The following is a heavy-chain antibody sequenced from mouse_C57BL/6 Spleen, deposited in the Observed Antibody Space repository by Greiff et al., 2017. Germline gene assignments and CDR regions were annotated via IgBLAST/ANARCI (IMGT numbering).Heavy chain of an antibody. D-gene: IGHD2-3*01. CDR1: GYTFTSYW. CDR3: ARVYDGYYDY. CDR2: IDPSDSST. V-gene: IGHV1-69*01. J-gene: IGHJ2*01. Sequence: VQLQQPGAELVMPGASVTLSCKASGYTFTSYWMHWVKQRPGQGLEWIVEIDPSDSSTNYNQKFKVKSTLTVDKSSSTAYMQLSSLTAEDSAVYYCARVYDGYYDYWGQGTTLTVSS.